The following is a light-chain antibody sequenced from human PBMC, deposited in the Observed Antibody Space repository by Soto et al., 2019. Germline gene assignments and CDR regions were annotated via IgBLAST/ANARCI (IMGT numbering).Light chain of an antibody. CDR2: STS. J-gene: IGKJ1*01. CDR1: QNIENY. V-gene: IGKV1-39*01. CDR3: QQSPHLPWT. Sequence: IQLTQSPSSLSASVGDRVTVSCRSSQNIENYLSWYVQRPGKAPELLVYSTSKLKSGVPSRFRGSGSGTDFSLTISSLQSEDFGTYYCQQSPHLPWTFGQGTKVEIK.